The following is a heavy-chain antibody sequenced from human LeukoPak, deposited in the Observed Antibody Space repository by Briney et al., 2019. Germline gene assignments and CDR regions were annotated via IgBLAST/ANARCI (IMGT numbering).Heavy chain of an antibody. CDR2: IHYSGST. V-gene: IGHV4-30-4*08. Sequence: SETLSLTCTVSGGSISSGDYYWSWIRQPPGKGLEWIGYIHYSGSTYYNPSLKSRVTISVDTSKNQFSLKLSSVTAADTAVYYCARAGEDFWSGYYPDYWGQGTLVTVSS. CDR3: ARAGEDFWSGYYPDY. J-gene: IGHJ4*02. CDR1: GGSISSGDYY. D-gene: IGHD3-3*01.